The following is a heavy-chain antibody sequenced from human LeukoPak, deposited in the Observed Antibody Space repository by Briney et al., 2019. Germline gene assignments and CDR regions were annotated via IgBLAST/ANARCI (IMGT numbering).Heavy chain of an antibody. CDR1: GYTFTSYG. CDR2: ISAYNGNT. CDR3: ARGPLGYCSSTSCYY. Sequence: ASVKVSCKASGYTFTSYGISWVRQAPGQGLEWMGWISAYNGNTNYAQKLQGRVTMTTDTSTSTAYMELRSLRSDDTAVYYCARGPLGYCSSTSCYYWGQGTLVTVSS. V-gene: IGHV1-18*01. D-gene: IGHD2-2*01. J-gene: IGHJ4*02.